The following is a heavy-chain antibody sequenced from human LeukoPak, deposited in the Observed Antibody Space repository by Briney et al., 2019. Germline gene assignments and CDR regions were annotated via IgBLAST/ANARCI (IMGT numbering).Heavy chain of an antibody. CDR2: INHSGTT. CDR1: GGSLSGYY. CDR3: ARGFRRFDH. Sequence: PSETLSLTCAVYGGSLSGYYWNWIRQPPGKGLEWIGEINHSGTTYYNPSLKSRVALSVDTSKNQFSLNVTSVTAADTALYYCARGFRRFDHWDQGALVTVSS. D-gene: IGHD2/OR15-2a*01. J-gene: IGHJ4*02. V-gene: IGHV4-34*01.